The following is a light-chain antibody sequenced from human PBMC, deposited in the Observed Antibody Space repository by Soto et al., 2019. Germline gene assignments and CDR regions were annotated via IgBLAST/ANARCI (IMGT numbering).Light chain of an antibody. CDR3: SSYTTTSTLV. V-gene: IGLV2-14*01. Sequence: QSALTQPASVSGSPGQSITISCTGTSSDVGGYDSVSWYQQHPGKVPKLMLYEVSNRPSGVSNRFSGSKSGNTASLTISGLHIEDEAHYYCSSYTTTSTLVFGGGTMLTVL. CDR2: EVS. J-gene: IGLJ2*01. CDR1: SSDVGGYDS.